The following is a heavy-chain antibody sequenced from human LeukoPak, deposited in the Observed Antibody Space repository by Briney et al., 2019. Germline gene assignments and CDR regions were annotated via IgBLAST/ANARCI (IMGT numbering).Heavy chain of an antibody. V-gene: IGHV3-66*02. CDR2: IYSGGST. D-gene: IGHD2-2*01. CDR3: ASSVVPATGGYYYYMDV. CDR1: GFTFSSYS. J-gene: IGHJ6*03. Sequence: GGSLRLSCAASGFTFSSYSMNWVRQAPGKGLEWVSVIYSGGSTYYADSVKGRFTISRDNSKNTLYLQMNSLRAEDTAVYYCASSVVPATGGYYYYMDVWGKGTTVTVSS.